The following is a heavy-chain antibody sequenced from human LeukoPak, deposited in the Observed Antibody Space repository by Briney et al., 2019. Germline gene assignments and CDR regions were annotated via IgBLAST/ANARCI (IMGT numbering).Heavy chain of an antibody. V-gene: IGHV4-34*01. CDR1: GGSFSGYY. CDR3: ARGLPGLGHFYGDYGDQANWFDP. J-gene: IGHJ5*02. CDR2: INHSGST. D-gene: IGHD4-17*01. Sequence: PSETLSLTCAVYGGSFSGYYWSWIRQPPGKGLEWIGEINHSGSTNYNPFLKSRVTISVDTSKNQFSLKLSSVTAADTAVYYCARGLPGLGHFYGDYGDQANWFDPWGQGTLVTVSS.